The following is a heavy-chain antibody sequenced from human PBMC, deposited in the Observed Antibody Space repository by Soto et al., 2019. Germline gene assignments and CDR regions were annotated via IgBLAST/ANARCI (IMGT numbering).Heavy chain of an antibody. J-gene: IGHJ5*02. Sequence: QVQLQESGPGLVKPSQTLSLTCTVSGGSISSGDYYWSWIRQPPGKGLEWIGYIYYSGSTYYNPSLKSRVTISVDTSKNQFSLKLSSVTAADTAVYYCARAWEPYYYDNTQWFDPWGQGTLVTVSS. CDR1: GGSISSGDYY. D-gene: IGHD3-22*01. V-gene: IGHV4-30-4*01. CDR3: ARAWEPYYYDNTQWFDP. CDR2: IYYSGST.